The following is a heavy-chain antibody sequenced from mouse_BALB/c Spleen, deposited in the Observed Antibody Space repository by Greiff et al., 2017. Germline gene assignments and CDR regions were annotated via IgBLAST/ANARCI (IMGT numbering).Heavy chain of an antibody. CDR2: INPGSGGT. CDR3: ARSRVGYAMDY. J-gene: IGHJ4*01. CDR1: GYAFTNYL. Sequence: QVQLQQSGAELVRPGTSVKVSCKASGYAFTNYLIEWVKQRPGQGLEWIGVINPGSGGTNYNEKFKGKATLTADKSSSTAYMQLSSLTSDDSAVYFCARSRVGYAMDYWGQGTSVTVSS. V-gene: IGHV1-54*01. D-gene: IGHD1-1*01.